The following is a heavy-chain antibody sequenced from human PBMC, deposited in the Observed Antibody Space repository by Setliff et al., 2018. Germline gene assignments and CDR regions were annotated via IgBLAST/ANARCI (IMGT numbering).Heavy chain of an antibody. D-gene: IGHD4-17*01. CDR1: GFTFSSYA. V-gene: IGHV3-23*01. Sequence: GGSLRLSCAASGFTFSSYAMSWVRQAPGKGLEWVSAISGSGGSTYYADSVKGRLTISRDNSKNTLYLQMNSLRAEDTAVYYCAKPQDEYGDYDAFGIWGQGTMVTVSS. CDR2: ISGSGGST. J-gene: IGHJ3*02. CDR3: AKPQDEYGDYDAFGI.